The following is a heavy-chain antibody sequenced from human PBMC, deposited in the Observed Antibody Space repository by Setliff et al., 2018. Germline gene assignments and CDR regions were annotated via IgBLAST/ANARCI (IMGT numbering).Heavy chain of an antibody. D-gene: IGHD1-1*01. J-gene: IGHJ6*02. CDR2: ITPIFETA. V-gene: IGHV1-69*06. Sequence: SVKVSCKASGGTLSGHAFSWVRQAPGQGLEWVGGITPIFETAHYAQKFQDRVTITADKSTSTVYMELNSLISEDTAVYLCARDSVTLGQLERRGGFRYYDMDVWGQGTTVTVSS. CDR1: GGTLSGHA. CDR3: ARDSVTLGQLERRGGFRYYDMDV.